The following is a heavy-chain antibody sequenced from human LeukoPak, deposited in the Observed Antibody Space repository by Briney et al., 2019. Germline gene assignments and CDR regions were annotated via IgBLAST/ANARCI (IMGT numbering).Heavy chain of an antibody. J-gene: IGHJ6*02. D-gene: IGHD2-2*01. CDR2: TYYRSKWYN. CDR3: ARDRRIVVVPAAYYYYYGMDV. V-gene: IGHV6-1*01. Sequence: SQTLSLTCAISGDSVSSNSAAWNWIRQSPSRGLEWLGRTYYRSKWYNDYAVSVKSRITINPDTSKNQFSLQLSSVTPEDTAVYYCARDRRIVVVPAAYYYYYGMDVWGQGTTVTVSS. CDR1: GDSVSSNSAA.